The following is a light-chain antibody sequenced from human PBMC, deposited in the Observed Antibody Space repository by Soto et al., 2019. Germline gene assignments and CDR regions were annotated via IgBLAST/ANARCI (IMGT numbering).Light chain of an antibody. CDR2: WGS. J-gene: IGKJ2*01. Sequence: DIVMTQSPLSLPVTPGEPASISCRSSQSLLHRNGYNYLDWYLQRPGQSPQLLIYWGSNRASGVPDRFSGSGSGTDFTLKISRVEAEDVGVYYCMQALQTPLYTFGQGTRLEIK. CDR1: QSLLHRNGYNY. V-gene: IGKV2-28*01. CDR3: MQALQTPLYT.